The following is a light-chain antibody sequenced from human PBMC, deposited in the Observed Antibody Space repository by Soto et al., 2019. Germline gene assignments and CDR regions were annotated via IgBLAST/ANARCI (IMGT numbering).Light chain of an antibody. V-gene: IGKV1-16*01. J-gene: IGKJ5*01. CDR3: QHYNGYPQT. Sequence: DIQMTQSPSSLSASVGDSVTITCRATEDISTFLAWFQQKPGKPPKSLIYAASRLQSGVPSRFSGSGSATDFTLALSSLQPEDFGTYYCQHYNGYPQTFGQGTRLEIK. CDR1: EDISTF. CDR2: AAS.